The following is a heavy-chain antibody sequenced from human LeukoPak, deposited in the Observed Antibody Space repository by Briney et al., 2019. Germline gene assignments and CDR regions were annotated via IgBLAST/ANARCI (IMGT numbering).Heavy chain of an antibody. CDR3: TTAAGTLGYFQH. CDR2: IKSKTDGGTT. J-gene: IGHJ1*01. V-gene: IGHV3-15*01. D-gene: IGHD6-13*01. Sequence: PGGSLRLSCAAPGFTFSNAWMSWVRQAPGKGLEWVGRIKSKTDGGTTDYAAPVKGRFTISRDDSKNTLYLQMNSLKTEDTAVYYCTTAAGTLGYFQHWGQGTLVTVSS. CDR1: GFTFSNAW.